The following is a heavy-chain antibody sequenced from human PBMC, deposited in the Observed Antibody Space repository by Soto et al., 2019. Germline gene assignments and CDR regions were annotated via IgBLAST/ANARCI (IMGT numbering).Heavy chain of an antibody. D-gene: IGHD3-22*01. V-gene: IGHV1-18*01. CDR1: GYTFTSYG. CDR2: ISAYNGNT. J-gene: IGHJ5*02. Sequence: QVQLVQSGAEVKKPGASVKVSCKASGYTFTSYGISWVRQAPGQGLEWMGWISAYNGNTNYAQKLQGRVTMTTDTATSTAYMELRSLRSDDPAVYYCASDWDSSGYYPNNWFDPWGQGTLVTVSS. CDR3: ASDWDSSGYYPNNWFDP.